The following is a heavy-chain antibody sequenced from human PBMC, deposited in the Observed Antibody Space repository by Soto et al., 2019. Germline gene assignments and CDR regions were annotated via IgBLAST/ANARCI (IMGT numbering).Heavy chain of an antibody. D-gene: IGHD3-3*01. Sequence: SETLSLTCTVSGGSVSSGSYYWSWIRQPPGKGLEWIGYIYYSGSTNYNPSLKTRVTISVDTSKNQFSLKLSSVTAADTAVYYCARDRTYYDFWSGYPPIPHYYYYGMDVWGQGTTVTVSS. CDR2: IYYSGST. V-gene: IGHV4-61*01. J-gene: IGHJ6*02. CDR3: ARDRTYYDFWSGYPPIPHYYYYGMDV. CDR1: GGSVSSGSYY.